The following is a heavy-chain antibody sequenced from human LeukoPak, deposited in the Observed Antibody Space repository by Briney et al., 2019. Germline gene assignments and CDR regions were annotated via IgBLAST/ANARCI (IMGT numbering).Heavy chain of an antibody. Sequence: ASVKVSCKASGYTFTRYGISWVRQAPGQGLEWMGRIIPILDIANYAQKFQGRVTITADKSTSTAYMELSSLRSEDTAVYYCASGDGYNSIDYWGQGTLVTVSS. CDR1: GYTFTRYG. CDR2: IIPILDIA. J-gene: IGHJ4*02. D-gene: IGHD5-24*01. CDR3: ASGDGYNSIDY. V-gene: IGHV1-69*04.